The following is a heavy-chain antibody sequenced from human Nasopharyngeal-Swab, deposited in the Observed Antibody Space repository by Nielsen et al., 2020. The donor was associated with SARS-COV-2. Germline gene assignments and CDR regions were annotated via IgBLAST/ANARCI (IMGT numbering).Heavy chain of an antibody. V-gene: IGHV4-61*02. CDR2: IFVRGNSP. D-gene: IGHD1-26*01. CDR1: GVSVTSGDVF. Sequence: SETLSLTCSVSGVSVTSGDVFWSWIRQPAGKALQYIWRIFVRGNSPDFNPSLKSRGTISIDTSKNQFSLNLTSVTAADTAIYFCARELPGTYSSFDYWGQGILVTVSS. CDR3: ARELPGTYSSFDY. J-gene: IGHJ4*02.